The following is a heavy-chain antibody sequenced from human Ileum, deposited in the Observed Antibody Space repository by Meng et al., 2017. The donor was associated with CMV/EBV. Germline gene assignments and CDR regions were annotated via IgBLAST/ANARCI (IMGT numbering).Heavy chain of an antibody. CDR2: IYYSGST. D-gene: IGHD2-8*01. J-gene: IGHJ6*02. CDR3: AREVRDIVLMVSFYGMDV. CDR1: GGSISSSSYY. V-gene: IGHV4-39*07. Sequence: SETLSLTCTVSGGSISSSSYYWGWIRQPPGKGLEWIGSIYYSGSTYYNPSLKSRVTISVDTSKNQFSLKLSSVTAADTAVYYCAREVRDIVLMVSFYGMDVWGQGTTVTVSS.